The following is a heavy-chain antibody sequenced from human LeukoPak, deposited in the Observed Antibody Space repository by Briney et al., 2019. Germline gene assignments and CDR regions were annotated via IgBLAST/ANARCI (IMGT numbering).Heavy chain of an antibody. CDR2: ISGSGGST. J-gene: IGHJ4*02. D-gene: IGHD5-12*01. Sequence: GGSLRRSCAASGFTFSSYAMSWVRQAPGKGLEWVSAISGSGGSTYYADSVKGRFTISRDNSKNTLYLQMNSLRAEDTAVYYCAKDESGGYDMLDYWGQGTLVTVSS. V-gene: IGHV3-23*01. CDR1: GFTFSSYA. CDR3: AKDESGGYDMLDY.